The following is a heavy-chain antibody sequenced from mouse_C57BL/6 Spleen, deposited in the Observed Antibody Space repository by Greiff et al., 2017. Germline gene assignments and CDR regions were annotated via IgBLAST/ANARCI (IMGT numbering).Heavy chain of an antibody. CDR3: ARTGYDYPYAMDY. J-gene: IGHJ4*01. CDR1: GFSLTSYG. V-gene: IGHV2-2*01. CDR2: IWSGGST. D-gene: IGHD2-4*01. Sequence: VKLVESGPGLVQPSQSLSITCTVSGFSLTSYGVHWVRQSPGKGLEWLGVIWSGGSTDYNAAFISRLSISKDNSKSQVFFKMNSLQADDTAIYYCARTGYDYPYAMDYWGQGTSVTVSS.